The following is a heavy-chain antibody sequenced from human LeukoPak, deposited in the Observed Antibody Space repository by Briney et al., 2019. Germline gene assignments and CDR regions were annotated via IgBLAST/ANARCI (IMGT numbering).Heavy chain of an antibody. V-gene: IGHV3-23*01. CDR3: AKDPYNTAVANTNGWFDP. Sequence: GGSLRLSCAASGFTFSSYAMSWVRRAPGKGLEWVSSISGSGGNTYYAQSVKGRFTISRDNSENTLYLQMDTLTADDTALYFCAKDPYNTAVANTNGWFDPWGQGTLVTVSS. CDR2: ISGSGGNT. CDR1: GFTFSSYA. D-gene: IGHD6-19*01. J-gene: IGHJ5*02.